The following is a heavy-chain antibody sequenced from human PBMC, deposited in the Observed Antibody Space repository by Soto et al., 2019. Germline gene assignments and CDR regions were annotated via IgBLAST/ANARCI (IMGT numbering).Heavy chain of an antibody. CDR1: GYTFTSYG. CDR2: ISAYNGNT. V-gene: IGHV1-18*01. J-gene: IGHJ4*02. CDR3: ARELPFAGQWLRTFDY. D-gene: IGHD6-19*01. Sequence: QVQLVQSGAEVKKPGASVKVSCKASGYTFTSYGISWVRQAPGQGPEGMGWISAYNGNTNDAQKLQGRATMTTDTSTSTAYMELRSLRSDDTAVYYCARELPFAGQWLRTFDYWGQGTLVTVSS.